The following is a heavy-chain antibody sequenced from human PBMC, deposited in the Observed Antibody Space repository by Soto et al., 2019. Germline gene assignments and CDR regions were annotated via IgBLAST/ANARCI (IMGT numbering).Heavy chain of an antibody. CDR3: ARDRGELKGYCSGGSCPNGAFDI. Sequence: SVKVSCKASGGTFSSYAISWVRQAPGQGLEWMGGIIPIFGTANYAQKFQGRVTITADESTSTAYMELSSLRSEDTAVYYCARDRGELKGYCSGGSCPNGAFDIWGQGTMVTVSS. V-gene: IGHV1-69*13. D-gene: IGHD2-15*01. CDR1: GGTFSSYA. CDR2: IIPIFGTA. J-gene: IGHJ3*02.